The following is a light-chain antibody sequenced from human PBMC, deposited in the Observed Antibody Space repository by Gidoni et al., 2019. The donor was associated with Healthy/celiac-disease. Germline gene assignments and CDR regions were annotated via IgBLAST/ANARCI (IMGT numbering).Light chain of an antibody. J-gene: IGKJ1*01. CDR2: GAS. V-gene: IGKV3-15*01. CDR1: QSVSSN. Sequence: EIVMTQSPATLSVSPGERATLSCRASQSVSSNLAWYQQKPGQAHRLLIYGASTRATGIPARFIGSGSGTEFTLTISSLQSEDFAVYYCQQYNNWPWTFGQGTKVEIK. CDR3: QQYNNWPWT.